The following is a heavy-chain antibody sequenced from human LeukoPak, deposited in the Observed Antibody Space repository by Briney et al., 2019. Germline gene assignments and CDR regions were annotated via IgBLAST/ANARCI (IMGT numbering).Heavy chain of an antibody. J-gene: IGHJ3*02. CDR2: VNRDGSET. D-gene: IGHD3-3*01. Sequence: GGSLRLSCAASGFALSSHWMTWVRQVPGRGPEWVANVNRDGSETYYLDSVKGRFTISRENAKNSLYLQMNSLRAGDTAVYYCARGNQYYDFWSGYYTGTDAFDIWGQGTMVTVSS. CDR1: GFALSSHW. CDR3: ARGNQYYDFWSGYYTGTDAFDI. V-gene: IGHV3-7*01.